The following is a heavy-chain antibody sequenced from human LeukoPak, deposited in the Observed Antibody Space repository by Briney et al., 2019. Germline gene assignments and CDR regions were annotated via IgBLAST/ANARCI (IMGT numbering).Heavy chain of an antibody. V-gene: IGHV1-69*13. CDR1: GGTFSSYA. D-gene: IGHD3-10*01. Sequence: ASVKVSCKASGGTFSSYAISWVRQAPGQGLEWMGGIIPIFGTANYAQKFQGRVTITADESTSTAYMELSSLRSEDTAVYYCASIYYGSGSYYTIPYYYYYMDVWGKGTTVTVSS. CDR3: ASIYYGSGSYYTIPYYYYYMDV. J-gene: IGHJ6*03. CDR2: IIPIFGTA.